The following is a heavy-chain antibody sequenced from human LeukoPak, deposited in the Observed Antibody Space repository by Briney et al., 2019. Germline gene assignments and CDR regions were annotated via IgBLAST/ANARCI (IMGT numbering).Heavy chain of an antibody. CDR2: IYYSGST. Sequence: PSETLSLTCTVSGGSISGSSYYWGWIRQPPGKGLEWIGSIYYSGSTYYNPSLKSRVTISVDTSKNQFSLKLSSVTAADTAVYYCARGVGAKTDAFDIWGQGTMVTVSS. J-gene: IGHJ3*02. CDR1: GGSISGSSYY. V-gene: IGHV4-39*07. CDR3: ARGVGAKTDAFDI. D-gene: IGHD1-26*01.